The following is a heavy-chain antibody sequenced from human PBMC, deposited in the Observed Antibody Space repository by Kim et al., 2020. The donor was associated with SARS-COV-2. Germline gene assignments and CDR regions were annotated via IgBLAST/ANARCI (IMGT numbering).Heavy chain of an antibody. CDR3: ARGVGTTRFDY. CDR2: ISYSGST. J-gene: IGHJ4*02. Sequence: SETLSLTCSVSGGSISSYYWSWIRQPPGKGLEWIGYISYSGSTNYNPSLKSRVTISVDTSKSQFSLRLSSVTAADTAVYYCARGVGTTRFDYWGQGTLVTVSS. CDR1: GGSISSYY. V-gene: IGHV4-59*08. D-gene: IGHD1-26*01.